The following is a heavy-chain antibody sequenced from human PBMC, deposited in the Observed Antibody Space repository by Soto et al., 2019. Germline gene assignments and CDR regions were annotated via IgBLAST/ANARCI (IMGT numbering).Heavy chain of an antibody. CDR3: ARSGSFPYYYYGLDV. V-gene: IGHV1-18*01. J-gene: IGHJ6*02. Sequence: VQLVQSGAEVKKPGASVKVSCKASGYTFSRSGISWVRQAPGQGLEGMGWISTYNGDTNYAQKVPGRVTMTTNTSTSTAFMELMSLTSDDTAVYYCARSGSFPYYYYGLDVWGQGTTVTVSS. CDR1: GYTFSRSG. CDR2: ISTYNGDT. D-gene: IGHD1-26*01.